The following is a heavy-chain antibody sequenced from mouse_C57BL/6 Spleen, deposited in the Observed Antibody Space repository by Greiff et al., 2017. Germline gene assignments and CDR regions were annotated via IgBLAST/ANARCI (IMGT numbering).Heavy chain of an antibody. CDR3: AREDDYDAAY. V-gene: IGHV1-81*01. CDR1: GYTFTSYG. Sequence: VQLQQSGAELARPGASVKLSCKASGYTFTSYGISWVKQRTGQGLEWIGEIYPRSGNTYYNEKFKGKATLTADKSSSTAYMELRSLTSEDSAVYFGAREDDYDAAYWGQGTLVTVSA. CDR2: IYPRSGNT. D-gene: IGHD2-4*01. J-gene: IGHJ3*01.